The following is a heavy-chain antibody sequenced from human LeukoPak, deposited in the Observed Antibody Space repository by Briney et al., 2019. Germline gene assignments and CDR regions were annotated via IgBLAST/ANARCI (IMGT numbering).Heavy chain of an antibody. CDR1: GGSISSYY. CDR3: AHVLRVAGPLNWFDP. Sequence: SETLSLTCAVSGGSISSYYWSWIRQPPGKGLEWIGYIYYSGSTNYNPSLKSRVTISVDTSKNQFSLKLSSVTAADTATYYCAHVLRVAGPLNWFDPWGQGTLVTVSS. J-gene: IGHJ5*02. D-gene: IGHD6-19*01. V-gene: IGHV4-59*01. CDR2: IYYSGST.